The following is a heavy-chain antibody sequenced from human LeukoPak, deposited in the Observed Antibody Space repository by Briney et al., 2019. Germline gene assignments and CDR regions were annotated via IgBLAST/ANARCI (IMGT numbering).Heavy chain of an antibody. CDR2: INHSGST. CDR1: VEPFSRHY. J-gene: IGHJ4*02. D-gene: IGHD3-10*01. V-gene: IGHV4-34*01. Sequence: SETLSLTCAVYVEPFSRHYWTWIPQPPGRGLEWIGEINHSGSTTSNPSLNNRVTISLDTSKNQFSLKLTPVTAADTAVYYCARPRYGSGGLDSSGQGTLVTVSS. CDR3: ARPRYGSGGLDS.